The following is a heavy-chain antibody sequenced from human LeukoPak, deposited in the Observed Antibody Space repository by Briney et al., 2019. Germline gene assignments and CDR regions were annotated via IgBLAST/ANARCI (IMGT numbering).Heavy chain of an antibody. CDR3: AKDWYDYTSRGSTVDF. D-gene: IGHD6-13*01. V-gene: IGHV3-30*18. CDR2: ISYGGTNK. CDR1: GFTFSGYV. J-gene: IGHJ4*02. Sequence: PGRSLRLSCAASGFTFSGYVMHWVRQAPGKGLEWVAVISYGGTNKYYADSVRGRFTISRDNSKSTLYLQMNSLRAEDTAVYYCAKDWYDYTSRGSTVDFWGPGTLVTVSS.